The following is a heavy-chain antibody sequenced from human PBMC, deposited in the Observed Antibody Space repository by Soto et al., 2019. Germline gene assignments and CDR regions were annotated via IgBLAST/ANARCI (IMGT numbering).Heavy chain of an antibody. CDR3: ASTYPGIAVAGTVY. J-gene: IGHJ4*02. D-gene: IGHD6-19*01. Sequence: EVQLVESGGGLVKPGGSLRLSCAASGFTFSNYSMHWVRQAPGKGLEWVSSISSSSSYIYYADSVKGRFTISRDNAKNSRYLQMNRLRAEDTAVYYGASTYPGIAVAGTVYWGQGTLVTVSS. V-gene: IGHV3-21*01. CDR2: ISSSSSYI. CDR1: GFTFSNYS.